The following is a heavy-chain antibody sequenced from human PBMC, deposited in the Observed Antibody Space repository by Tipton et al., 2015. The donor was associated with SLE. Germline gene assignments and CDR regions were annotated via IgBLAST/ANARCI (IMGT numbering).Heavy chain of an antibody. J-gene: IGHJ3*02. Sequence: TLSLTCTVSGDSISNGDDYWSWIRQPQGKGLEWIGNIYYGGSPYYNPSLESRVAISMDTSKNQFSLKLTAVTAADTAVYYCARTLDALDIWGQGTMVTVSS. CDR3: ARTLDALDI. CDR2: IYYGGSP. CDR1: GDSISNGDDY. V-gene: IGHV4-30-4*08.